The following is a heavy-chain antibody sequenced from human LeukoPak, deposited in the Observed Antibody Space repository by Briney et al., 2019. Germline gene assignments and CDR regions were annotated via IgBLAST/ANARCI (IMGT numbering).Heavy chain of an antibody. CDR3: TRRRYCTATTCRDPDPYFYYMDV. Sequence: PSETLSLTCTVSGDYISSSRYYWGWIRQPPGKGLEWVGAIYHDGSTYYDASLQSRITVSVDTSKSQFSLNLNSVTAADTAVYFCTRRRYCTATTCRDPDPYFYYMDVWGKGTTVIVSS. CDR2: IYHDGST. J-gene: IGHJ6*03. D-gene: IGHD2-8*02. V-gene: IGHV4-39*01. CDR1: GDYISSSRYY.